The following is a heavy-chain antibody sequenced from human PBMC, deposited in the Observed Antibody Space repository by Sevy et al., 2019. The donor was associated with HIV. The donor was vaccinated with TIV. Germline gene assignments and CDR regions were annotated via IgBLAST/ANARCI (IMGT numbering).Heavy chain of an antibody. V-gene: IGHV1-8*01. CDR2: MNPNSGNT. CDR3: ARGLYSGSSGVS. J-gene: IGHJ4*02. Sequence: ASVKVSCKASGYTFTSYDIHWVRQATGQGLEWMGWMNPNSGNTGYAEKFQGRVTVTRNTSISTAYMELSSLRSEDTAVYYCARGLYSGSSGVSWGQGTLVTVSS. CDR1: GYTFTSYD. D-gene: IGHD1-26*01.